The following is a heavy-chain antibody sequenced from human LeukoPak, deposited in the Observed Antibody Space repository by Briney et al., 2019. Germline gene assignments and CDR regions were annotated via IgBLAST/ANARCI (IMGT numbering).Heavy chain of an antibody. D-gene: IGHD2-2*01. V-gene: IGHV3-23*05. Sequence: GGSLRLPCAASGFTFSSYAMSWVRQAPGEGLEWVSSLDESGSATYYVDSVKGRFTISRDNSKNTLYLQMDSLRAEDTAVYYCAKKGSLVSPGNYFDYWGQGTLVIVSS. J-gene: IGHJ4*02. CDR2: LDESGSAT. CDR3: AKKGSLVSPGNYFDY. CDR1: GFTFSSYA.